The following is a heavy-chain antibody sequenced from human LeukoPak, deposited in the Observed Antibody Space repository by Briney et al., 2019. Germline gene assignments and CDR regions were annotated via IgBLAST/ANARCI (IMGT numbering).Heavy chain of an antibody. D-gene: IGHD5-18*01. CDR3: AKDIGPPPRWIQMGSAFDI. Sequence: PGGSLRLSCAASGFTFDDYAMHWVRQAPGKGLEWVSGISWNSGSIGYADSVKGRFTISRDNAKNSLYLQMNSLRAEDTALYYCAKDIGPPPRWIQMGSAFDIWGQGTMVTVSA. CDR2: ISWNSGSI. V-gene: IGHV3-9*01. CDR1: GFTFDDYA. J-gene: IGHJ3*02.